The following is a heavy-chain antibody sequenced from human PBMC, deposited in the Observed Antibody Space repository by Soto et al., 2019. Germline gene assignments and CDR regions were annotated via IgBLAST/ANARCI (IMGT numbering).Heavy chain of an antibody. D-gene: IGHD6-19*01. CDR2: IYPGDSDT. CDR3: ARLSGAVAHDFDY. CDR1: GYSFISYW. Sequence: PGESLKISCQGSGYSFISYWIGWVRQIPGKGLEWMGIIYPGDSDTRYSPSFQGQVTISADKSISAAYLQWRSLKASDSALYYCARLSGAVAHDFDYWGQGTLVTVSS. J-gene: IGHJ4*02. V-gene: IGHV5-51*01.